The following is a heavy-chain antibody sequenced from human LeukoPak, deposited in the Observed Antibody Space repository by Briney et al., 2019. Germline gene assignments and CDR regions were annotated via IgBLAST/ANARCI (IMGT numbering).Heavy chain of an antibody. CDR2: INPNSGNT. CDR1: GYTFTGYY. J-gene: IGHJ4*02. Sequence: GASVKVSCKASGYTFTGYYMHWVRQAPGQGLEWMGWINPNSGNTGYAQKFQGRVTMTRNTSISTAYMELSSLRSEDTAVYYCASGRGGDQVDYWGQGALVTVSS. CDR3: ASGRGGDQVDY. D-gene: IGHD2-21*02. V-gene: IGHV1-8*02.